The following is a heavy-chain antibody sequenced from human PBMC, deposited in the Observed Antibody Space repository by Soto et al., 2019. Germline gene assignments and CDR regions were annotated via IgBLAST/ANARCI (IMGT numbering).Heavy chain of an antibody. CDR1: GGSFSGYY. V-gene: IGHV4-34*01. Sequence: LSLTCAVYGGSFSGYYWSWIRQPPGKGLEWIGEINHSGSTNYNPSLKSRVTISVDTSKNQFSLKLSSVTAADTAVYYCARTPYYDFWSGYYGMDVWGQGTTVTVSS. CDR3: ARTPYYDFWSGYYGMDV. CDR2: INHSGST. J-gene: IGHJ6*02. D-gene: IGHD3-3*01.